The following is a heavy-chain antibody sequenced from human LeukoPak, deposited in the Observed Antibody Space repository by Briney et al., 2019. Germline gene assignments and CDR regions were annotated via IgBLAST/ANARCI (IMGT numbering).Heavy chain of an antibody. Sequence: GGSLRLSCAASGFTFSSYSMNWVRQAPGKGLEWVANIKQDGSEKNYVGSVKGRFTISRENAKNSLYLQMNSLRAGDTAVYYCARAAYSSTWYSRYFDLWGRGTLVTVSS. CDR1: GFTFSSYS. CDR3: ARAAYSSTWYSRYFDL. D-gene: IGHD6-13*01. V-gene: IGHV3-7*01. CDR2: IKQDGSEK. J-gene: IGHJ2*01.